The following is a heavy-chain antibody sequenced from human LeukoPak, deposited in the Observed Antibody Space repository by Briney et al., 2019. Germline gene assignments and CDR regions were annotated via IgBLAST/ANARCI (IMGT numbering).Heavy chain of an antibody. CDR2: ISSTGKTI. J-gene: IGHJ4*02. Sequence: GGSLRLSCATSGFTFSSYEMNWVRQAPGKGLEWVSYISSTGKTIYYADSLKGRFTTSRDNAKNSLYLQMNSLRAEDTAVYYCARDSSGNFIPDYFDYWGQGTLVTVSS. CDR3: ARDSSGNFIPDYFDY. CDR1: GFTFSSYE. V-gene: IGHV3-48*03. D-gene: IGHD3-10*01.